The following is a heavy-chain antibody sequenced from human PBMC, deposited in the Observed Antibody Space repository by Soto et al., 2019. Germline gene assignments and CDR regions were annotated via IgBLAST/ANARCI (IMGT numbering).Heavy chain of an antibody. CDR1: GFTFSSYA. J-gene: IGHJ4*02. V-gene: IGHV3-23*01. CDR2: ISDSGGST. Sequence: EVQLLESGGGLVQPGGSLRLSCAASGFTFSSYAMSWVRQAPGKGLEWVSGISDSGGSTYYADSVKGRFTISRDNSKNTLYLQMNSLRAEATAVYYCANGCGGTCYSRIHYWGQGTLVTGSS. D-gene: IGHD2-15*01. CDR3: ANGCGGTCYSRIHY.